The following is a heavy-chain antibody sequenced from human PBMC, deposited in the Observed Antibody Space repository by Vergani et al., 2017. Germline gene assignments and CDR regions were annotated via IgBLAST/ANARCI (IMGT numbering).Heavy chain of an antibody. D-gene: IGHD3-3*01. CDR2: TIPIFGTA. CDR1: GGTFSSYA. V-gene: IGHV1-69*01. Sequence: QVQLVQSGAEVKKPGSSVKVSCKASGGTFSSYAISWVRQAPGQGLEWMGGTIPIFGTANYAQKFQGRVTITADESTSTAYMELSSLRSEDTAVYYCARVNDFWSGYYSGVYYYYYMDVWGKGTTVTVSS. CDR3: ARVNDFWSGYYSGVYYYYYMDV. J-gene: IGHJ6*03.